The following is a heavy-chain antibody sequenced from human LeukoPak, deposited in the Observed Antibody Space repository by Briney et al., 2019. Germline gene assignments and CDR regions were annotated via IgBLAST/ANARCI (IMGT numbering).Heavy chain of an antibody. D-gene: IGHD6-19*01. Sequence: SETLSLTCTVSGGSISSNYWSWIRQPPGKGLEWIGYISYSGSTNYNPSLKSRVTISVDTSKNHFSLRLSSVTAADTAVYYCARQEDSSGWYFDYWGQGTLVTVSS. J-gene: IGHJ4*02. CDR1: GGSISSNY. V-gene: IGHV4-59*08. CDR2: ISYSGST. CDR3: ARQEDSSGWYFDY.